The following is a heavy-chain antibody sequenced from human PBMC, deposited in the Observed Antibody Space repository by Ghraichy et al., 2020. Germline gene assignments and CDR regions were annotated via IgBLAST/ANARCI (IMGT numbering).Heavy chain of an antibody. CDR1: GDSINNTNW. Sequence: SETLSLTCAVSGDSINNTNWWSWVRQPPGKGLEWIGEISHSERTNYNPSLKSRVTISIDRSKNQFSLKLKFVTATDTAVYYCASRSSIAVAYFYYGLDVWGQGTTVTVSS. D-gene: IGHD6-19*01. V-gene: IGHV4-4*02. J-gene: IGHJ6*02. CDR3: ASRSSIAVAYFYYGLDV. CDR2: ISHSERT.